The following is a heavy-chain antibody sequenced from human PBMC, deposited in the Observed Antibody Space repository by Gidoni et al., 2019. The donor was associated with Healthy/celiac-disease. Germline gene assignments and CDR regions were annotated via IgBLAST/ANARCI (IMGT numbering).Heavy chain of an antibody. D-gene: IGHD3-22*01. CDR1: GGSISSSTL. V-gene: IGHV4-4*02. CDR3: AREVDDSSGKQWYFDL. Sequence: QVQLQESGPGLVTPSATPSLTSAASGGSISSSTLWSWVRQPPGKGLEWIGEIYHSGSTNYNPSLKSRVTISVDKSKNQFSLKLSSVTAADTAVYYCAREVDDSSGKQWYFDLWGRGTLVTVSS. CDR2: IYHSGST. J-gene: IGHJ2*01.